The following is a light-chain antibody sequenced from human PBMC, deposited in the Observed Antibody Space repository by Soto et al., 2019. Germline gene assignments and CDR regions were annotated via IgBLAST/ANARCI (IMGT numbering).Light chain of an antibody. CDR1: QGIRND. J-gene: IGKJ4*01. CDR3: QQYYNSVLT. Sequence: AIQMTQSPSSLSASVGDRVTITCRASQGIRNDLGWYQQKPGKPPKLQIYAASSLQGGVPSRFSGSVSGTDLTLTISSLQPEDSASYYCQQYYNSVLTFGGGTKVDIK. V-gene: IGKV1-6*01. CDR2: AAS.